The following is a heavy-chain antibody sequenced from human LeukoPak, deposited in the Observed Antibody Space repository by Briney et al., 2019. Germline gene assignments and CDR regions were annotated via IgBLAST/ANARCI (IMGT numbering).Heavy chain of an antibody. J-gene: IGHJ4*02. CDR2: IYSGGST. Sequence: GGSLRLSCAASGFTVSSNYMSWVRQAPGKGLEWVSVIYSGGSTYYADSVKGRFTISRDNSKNTLYLQMNSLRAEDTAVYYCARGGLGGRGLFDYWGQGTLVTVSS. CDR1: GFTVSSNY. V-gene: IGHV3-66*01. CDR3: ARGGLGGRGLFDY. D-gene: IGHD3/OR15-3a*01.